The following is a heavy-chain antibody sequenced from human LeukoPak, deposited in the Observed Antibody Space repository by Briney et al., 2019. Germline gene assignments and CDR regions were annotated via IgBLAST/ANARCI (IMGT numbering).Heavy chain of an antibody. V-gene: IGHV1-8*01. J-gene: IGHJ6*02. D-gene: IGHD6-13*01. CDR2: MNPNSGNT. CDR1: GYTFTSYD. CDR3: ARRYSSSWYWYYYYGMDV. Sequence: ASVKVSCKASGYTFTSYDINWVRQATGQGLEWMGWMNPNSGNTGYAQKFQGRVTMTRNTSISTAYMELSSLRSVDTAVYYCARRYSSSWYWYYYYGMDVWGQGTTVTVSS.